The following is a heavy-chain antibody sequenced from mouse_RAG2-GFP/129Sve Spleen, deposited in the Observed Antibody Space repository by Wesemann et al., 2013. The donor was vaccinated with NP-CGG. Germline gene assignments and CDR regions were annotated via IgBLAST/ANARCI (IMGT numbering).Heavy chain of an antibody. CDR1: GFTFSSYG. Sequence: EVQLVESGGGLVKPGGSLKLSCAASGFTFSSYGMSWVRQTPEKRLEWVATISGGGSYTYYPDSVKGRFTISRDNAKNNLYLQMSSLRSEDTALYYCARYGNYFDYWGAKGAPLSQSPQ. J-gene: IGHJ2*01. CDR2: ISGGGSYT. D-gene: IGHD2-1*01. CDR3: ARYGNYFDY. V-gene: IGHV5-9-2*01.